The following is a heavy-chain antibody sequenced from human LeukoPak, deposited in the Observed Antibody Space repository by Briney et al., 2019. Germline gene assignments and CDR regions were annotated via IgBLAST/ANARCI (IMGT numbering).Heavy chain of an antibody. CDR3: AGNYGPYYFDY. D-gene: IGHD3-10*01. CDR1: GFTFRSYE. J-gene: IGHJ4*02. Sequence: PGGSLRLSCAASGFTFRSYEMSWVRQAPGKGLEWVSYITSSGNTIYYADSVKGRFTISRDNSKNTLYLQMNSLRAEDTAVYYCAGNYGPYYFDYWGQGTLVTVSS. V-gene: IGHV3-48*03. CDR2: ITSSGNTI.